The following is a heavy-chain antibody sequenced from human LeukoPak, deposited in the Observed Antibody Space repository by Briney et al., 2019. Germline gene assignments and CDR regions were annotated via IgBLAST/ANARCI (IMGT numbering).Heavy chain of an antibody. CDR2: INPNSGGT. CDR3: ARAGLYSSSSRGWFDP. J-gene: IGHJ5*02. V-gene: IGHV1-2*02. D-gene: IGHD6-6*01. CDR1: GYTFTGYY. Sequence: ASVKVSCKASGYTFTGYYMHWVRQAPVQGLEWMGWINPNSGGTNYAEKFQGRVTMTRDTSISTAYMELSRLRSDDTAVYYCARAGLYSSSSRGWFDPWGQGTLVTVSS.